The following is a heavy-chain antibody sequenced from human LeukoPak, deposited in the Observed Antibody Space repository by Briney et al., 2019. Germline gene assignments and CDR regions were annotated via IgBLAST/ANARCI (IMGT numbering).Heavy chain of an antibody. J-gene: IGHJ5*02. CDR2: IIPIFGTA. Sequence: GASVKVSCKASGGTFSSYAISWVRQAPGQGLEWMGGIIPIFGTANYAQKFQGRVTITTDESTCTAYMELSSLRSEDTAVYYCANDYLNWFDPWGQGTLVTVSS. V-gene: IGHV1-69*05. CDR1: GGTFSSYA. D-gene: IGHD4-11*01. CDR3: ANDYLNWFDP.